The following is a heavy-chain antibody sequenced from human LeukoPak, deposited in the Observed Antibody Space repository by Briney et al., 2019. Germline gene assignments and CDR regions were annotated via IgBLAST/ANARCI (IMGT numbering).Heavy chain of an antibody. CDR3: AKVGEYYDFWSGYPDY. CDR1: GFTFSSYG. CDR2: IRYDGSNK. V-gene: IGHV3-30*02. J-gene: IGHJ4*02. D-gene: IGHD3-3*01. Sequence: GGSLRLSCAASGFTFSSYGMHWVRQAPGKGLEWVAFIRYDGSNKYYADSVKGRFTISRDNSKNTLYLQMNSLRAEDTAVYYCAKVGEYYDFWSGYPDYWGQGTLVTVSS.